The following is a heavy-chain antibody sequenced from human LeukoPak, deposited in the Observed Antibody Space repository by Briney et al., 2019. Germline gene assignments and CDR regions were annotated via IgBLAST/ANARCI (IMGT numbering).Heavy chain of an antibody. J-gene: IGHJ4*02. CDR3: AREKYDSSGYYSLCFDY. V-gene: IGHV3-21*01. Sequence: GGSLRLSCAASGFTFSSYSMNWVRQAPGKGLEWVSSISSSSSYIYYADSVKGRFTISRDNAKNSLYLQMNSLRAEDTAVYYCAREKYDSSGYYSLCFDYWGQGTLVTVSS. CDR1: GFTFSSYS. CDR2: ISSSSSYI. D-gene: IGHD3-22*01.